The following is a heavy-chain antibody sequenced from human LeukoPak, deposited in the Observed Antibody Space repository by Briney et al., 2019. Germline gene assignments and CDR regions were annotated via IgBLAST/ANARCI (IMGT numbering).Heavy chain of an antibody. CDR3: ATPSLGIAAAGNDAFDI. J-gene: IGHJ3*02. D-gene: IGHD6-13*01. Sequence: SETLSLTCTVSGGSIRTTSYYWDWIRQPPGKGLEWIGSVYYSGTTYYNPSLKSRVTISVDTSKNQFSLKLSSVTAADTAVYYCATPSLGIAAAGNDAFDIWGQGTMVTVSS. CDR1: GGSIRTTSYY. V-gene: IGHV4-39*01. CDR2: VYYSGTT.